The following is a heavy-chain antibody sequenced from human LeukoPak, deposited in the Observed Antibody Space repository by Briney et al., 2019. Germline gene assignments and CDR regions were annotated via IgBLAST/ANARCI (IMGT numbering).Heavy chain of an antibody. J-gene: IGHJ6*02. V-gene: IGHV3-21*01. Sequence: PGGSLRLSCAASGFSFSDYSMNWVRQAPGKGLEWASCLSGGSSYIRYAASVQGRFTISRDNSKNTLYLQMNSLRAEDTAVYYCARTLVVVMYYGMDVWGQGTTVTVSS. D-gene: IGHD3-22*01. CDR3: ARTLVVVMYYGMDV. CDR1: GFSFSDYS. CDR2: LSGGSSYI.